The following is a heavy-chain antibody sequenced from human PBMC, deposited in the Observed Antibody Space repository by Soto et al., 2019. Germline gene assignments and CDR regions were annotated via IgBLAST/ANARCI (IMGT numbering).Heavy chain of an antibody. CDR3: ARLCSGGSCYANDAFDI. CDR1: GGSISSYY. CDR2: IYYSGST. Sequence: PSETLSLTCTVSGGSISSYYWIWIRQPPGKGLEWIGYIYYSGSTNYNPSLKSRVTISVDTSKNQFSLKLSSVTAADTAVYYCARLCSGGSCYANDAFDIWGQGTMVTVSS. J-gene: IGHJ3*02. D-gene: IGHD2-15*01. V-gene: IGHV4-59*08.